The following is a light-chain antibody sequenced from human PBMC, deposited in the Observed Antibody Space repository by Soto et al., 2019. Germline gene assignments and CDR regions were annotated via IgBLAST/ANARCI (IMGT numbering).Light chain of an antibody. CDR3: QQCSISPT. CDR1: HSVSSNY. CDR2: DAS. J-gene: IGKJ1*01. Sequence: EIVLTQSPGTLSLSPGERATLSCRSSHSVSSNYLAWYQQKPGQAPRLLIYDASSRATGIPDRFSGSGSGTDVTLTISRLEPVDFAVYYCQQCSISPTFGQGTKVEIK. V-gene: IGKV3-20*01.